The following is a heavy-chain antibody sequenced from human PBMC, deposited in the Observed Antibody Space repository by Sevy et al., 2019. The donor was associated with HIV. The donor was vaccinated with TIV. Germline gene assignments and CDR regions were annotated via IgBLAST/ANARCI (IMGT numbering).Heavy chain of an antibody. V-gene: IGHV4-28*01. CDR3: ARNRVRSSGRRLEAFDI. Sequence: SETLSLTCAVSGYSISSSNWWGWIRQPPGKGLEWIGYIYYSGRTYHNPYLKSRVSMSVDTSKNQFSLKLSSVTAVDTAVYYCARNRVRSSGRRLEAFDIWGQGTMVTVSS. CDR2: IYYSGRT. J-gene: IGHJ3*02. CDR1: GYSISSSNW. D-gene: IGHD3-22*01.